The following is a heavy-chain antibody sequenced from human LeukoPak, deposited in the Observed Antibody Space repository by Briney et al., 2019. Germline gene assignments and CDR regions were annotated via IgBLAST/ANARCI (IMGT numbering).Heavy chain of an antibody. CDR1: GGSISSSSYY. V-gene: IGHV4-39*02. Sequence: PSETLSLTCTVSGGSISSSSYYWGWIRQPPGKGLEWIGSIYYSGSTYYNPSLKSRVTISVDTSKNQFSLKLSSVTAADTAVYYCARDAPFSDPRASVAAAGVDYWGQGTLVTVSS. D-gene: IGHD6-13*01. CDR3: ARDAPFSDPRASVAAAGVDY. CDR2: IYYSGST. J-gene: IGHJ4*02.